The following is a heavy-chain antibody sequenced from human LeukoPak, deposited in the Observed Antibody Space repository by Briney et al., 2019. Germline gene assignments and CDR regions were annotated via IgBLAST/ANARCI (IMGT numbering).Heavy chain of an antibody. CDR2: IYSGGST. V-gene: IGHV3-66*01. Sequence: GGSLRLSCAASGFNVSSNYMSWVRPAPGKGVEWVSVIYSGGSTYYADSVKGRFTISRDNSKNTLYLQMNSLRAEDTAVYYCARDLYDILTGYSPPGGGWGQGTLVTVSS. CDR3: ARDLYDILTGYSPPGGG. D-gene: IGHD3-9*01. J-gene: IGHJ4*02. CDR1: GFNVSSNY.